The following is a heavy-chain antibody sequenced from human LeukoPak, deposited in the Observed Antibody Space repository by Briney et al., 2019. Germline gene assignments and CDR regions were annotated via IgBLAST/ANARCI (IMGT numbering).Heavy chain of an antibody. J-gene: IGHJ4*02. V-gene: IGHV3-7*01. Sequence: PGGSLRLSCAASGFTFSSYWMSWVRQAPGKGLEWVANIKQDGSENYYVDSVKGRFTISRDNAKNSLYLQMNSLRAEDTAVYFCAGGNTWPGLSYWGQGTLLTVSS. CDR3: AGGNTWPGLSY. CDR2: IKQDGSEN. CDR1: GFTFSSYW. D-gene: IGHD6-25*01.